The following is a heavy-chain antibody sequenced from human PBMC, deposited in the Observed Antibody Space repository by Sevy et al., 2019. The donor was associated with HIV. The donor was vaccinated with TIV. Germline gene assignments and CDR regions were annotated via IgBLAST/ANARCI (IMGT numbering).Heavy chain of an antibody. CDR1: GGSVSSDISY. CDR2: ISYSGTT. CDR3: AKRDYGDYVDYFDP. D-gene: IGHD4-17*01. V-gene: IGHV4-61*01. Sequence: SETLSLTCTVSGGSVSSDISYWNWIRQPPGKGLECIGSISYSGTTSYNPSLKSRVTISLDTSKNQFSLKVNSVTAADPAIYYCAKRDYGDYVDYFDPWGQGTLVTVSS. J-gene: IGHJ5*02.